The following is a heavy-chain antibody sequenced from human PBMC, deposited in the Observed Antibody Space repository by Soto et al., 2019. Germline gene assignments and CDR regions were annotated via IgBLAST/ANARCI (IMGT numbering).Heavy chain of an antibody. CDR3: ATGYCSGGSCSYYGMDI. D-gene: IGHD2-15*01. V-gene: IGHV4-31*03. J-gene: IGHJ6*02. Sequence: QVQLQESGPGLVKPSQTLSLTCTVSGGSISSGGYYWSWIRQHPGKGLEWIGYIYYRGSTYYNPSLKSRVTISVDTSKNQFSLKLSSVTAADTAVYYCATGYCSGGSCSYYGMDIWGQGTTVTVSS. CDR1: GGSISSGGYY. CDR2: IYYRGST.